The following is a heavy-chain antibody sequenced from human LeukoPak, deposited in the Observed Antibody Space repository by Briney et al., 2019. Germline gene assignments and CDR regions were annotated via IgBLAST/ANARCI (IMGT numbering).Heavy chain of an antibody. J-gene: IGHJ4*02. Sequence: PGGTLRLSCAASGFTFSSYGMSWVRQAPGKGLEWVSGIRGSGDITFYADSVQGRFTISRDNSKNTLYLQMNSLSAEDTAVYYCAKLTYGSGTYGAFDYWGQGTLVTVST. V-gene: IGHV3-23*01. CDR3: AKLTYGSGTYGAFDY. CDR2: IRGSGDIT. D-gene: IGHD3-10*01. CDR1: GFTFSSYG.